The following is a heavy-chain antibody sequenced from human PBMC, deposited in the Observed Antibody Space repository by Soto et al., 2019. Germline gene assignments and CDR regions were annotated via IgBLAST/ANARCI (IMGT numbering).Heavy chain of an antibody. D-gene: IGHD3-10*01. CDR3: ARSGHLFDY. Sequence: QVQLQQWGAGLLKPSETLSLTCAVYGGSFSDYYWSWIRQPPGKGLEWIGEINHSGHTNYNPSLKSRVTISADTPRNQFSLKLSSVTAADTAVYYCARSGHLFDYWGQGTLLTVSS. J-gene: IGHJ4*02. CDR2: INHSGHT. V-gene: IGHV4-34*01. CDR1: GGSFSDYY.